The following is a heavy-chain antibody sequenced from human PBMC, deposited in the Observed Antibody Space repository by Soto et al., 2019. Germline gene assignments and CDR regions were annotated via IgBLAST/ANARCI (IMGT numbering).Heavy chain of an antibody. D-gene: IGHD5-12*01. V-gene: IGHV4-39*01. CDR1: GGSISSSSYY. CDR2: IYYSGST. J-gene: IGHJ4*01. CDR3: SGCRIGYSGYDSCY. Sequence: QRQLQESGPGLVKPSEPLSLTCTVSGGSISSSSYYWGWIRQPPGKGLEWIGSIYYSGSTFYNPFLKSRVTISMDKSKNQFSLKLSSVTAADTAVYYWSGCRIGYSGYDSCYWCHVTLVTVSS.